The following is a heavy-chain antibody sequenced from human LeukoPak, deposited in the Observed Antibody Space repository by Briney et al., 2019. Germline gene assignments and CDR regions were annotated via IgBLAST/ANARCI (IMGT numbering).Heavy chain of an antibody. J-gene: IGHJ6*02. CDR1: GGSFSGYY. CDR2: INHSGST. CDR3: ARGGVAVAGVPYYYYGMDV. D-gene: IGHD6-19*01. V-gene: IGHV4-34*01. Sequence: SETLSLTCAVYGGSFSGYYWSWIRQPPGKGLKWIGEINHSGSTNYNPSLKSRVTISVDTSKNQFSLKLSSVTAADTAVYYCARGGVAVAGVPYYYYGMDVWGQGTTVTVSS.